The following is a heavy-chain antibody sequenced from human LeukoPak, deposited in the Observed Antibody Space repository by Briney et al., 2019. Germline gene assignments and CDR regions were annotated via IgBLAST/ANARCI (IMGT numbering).Heavy chain of an antibody. Sequence: GGSLRLSCAASGFTFSSYWMSWVRQAPGKGLEWVANIKQDGSEKYYVDSVKGRFTISRDNAKNSLYLKMNSLRAEDTAVYYCASYPEYCSSTSCWYYFDYWGQGTLVTVSS. CDR3: ASYPEYCSSTSCWYYFDY. CDR1: GFTFSSYW. CDR2: IKQDGSEK. J-gene: IGHJ4*02. V-gene: IGHV3-7*01. D-gene: IGHD2-2*01.